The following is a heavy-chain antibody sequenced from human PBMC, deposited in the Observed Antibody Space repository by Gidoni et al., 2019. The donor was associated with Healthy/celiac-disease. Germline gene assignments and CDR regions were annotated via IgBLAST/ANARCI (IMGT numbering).Heavy chain of an antibody. CDR2: ISWNSGSI. Sequence: EVQLVESGGGLVQPGRSLRLSCAASGFTFDDYAMHWVRQAPGKGLEWVSGISWNSGSIGYADSVKGRFTISRDNAKNSLYLQMNSLRAEDTALYYCAKGALPGYSYVPFDYWGQGTLVTVSS. V-gene: IGHV3-9*01. CDR1: GFTFDDYA. D-gene: IGHD5-18*01. CDR3: AKGALPGYSYVPFDY. J-gene: IGHJ4*02.